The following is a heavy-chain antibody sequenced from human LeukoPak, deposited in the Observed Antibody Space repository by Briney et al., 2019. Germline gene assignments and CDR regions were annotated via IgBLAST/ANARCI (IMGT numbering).Heavy chain of an antibody. J-gene: IGHJ3*02. Sequence: VASVKVSCKASGYTFTDSYMHWVRQAPGQGLKWVGWINPKSGGTNYAQNFQGRVTVSRDTSISTAYLELRRLTSDDTAVYYCARGRVFDDAFDIWGQGTVASVSS. V-gene: IGHV1-2*02. CDR2: INPKSGGT. D-gene: IGHD3-9*01. CDR3: ARGRVFDDAFDI. CDR1: GYTFTDSY.